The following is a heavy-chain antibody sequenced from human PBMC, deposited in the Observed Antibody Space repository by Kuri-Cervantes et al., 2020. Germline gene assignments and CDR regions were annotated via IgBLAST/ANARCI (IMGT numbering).Heavy chain of an antibody. Sequence: SVKVSCKASGGTFSSYAISWVRQAPGQGLEWIGGIIPIFGTANYAQKFQGRVTITADKSTSTAYMELSSLRSDDTAVYYCAREDFWSGYDYWGQGTLVTVSS. CDR3: AREDFWSGYDY. D-gene: IGHD3-3*01. J-gene: IGHJ4*02. CDR2: IIPIFGTA. V-gene: IGHV1-69*06. CDR1: GGTFSSYA.